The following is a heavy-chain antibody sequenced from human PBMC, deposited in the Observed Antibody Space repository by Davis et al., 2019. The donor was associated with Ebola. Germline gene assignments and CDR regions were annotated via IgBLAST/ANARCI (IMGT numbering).Heavy chain of an antibody. CDR2: ISWNSGSI. Sequence: SLKISCAASGFTFSSYAMSWVRQAPGKGLEWVSGISWNSGSIGYADSVKGRFTISRDNAKNSLYLQMNSLRAEDTALYYCAKDRSVAGDYYFDYWGQGTLVTVSS. CDR1: GFTFSSYA. V-gene: IGHV3-9*01. D-gene: IGHD6-19*01. J-gene: IGHJ4*02. CDR3: AKDRSVAGDYYFDY.